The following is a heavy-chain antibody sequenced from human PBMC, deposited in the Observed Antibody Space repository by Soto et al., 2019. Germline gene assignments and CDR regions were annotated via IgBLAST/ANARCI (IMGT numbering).Heavy chain of an antibody. V-gene: IGHV1-18*01. CDR3: ARDEGPVVPAAMENWFDP. CDR2: ISAYNGNT. Sequence: QVQLVQSGAEVKKPGASVKVSCKASGYTFTSYGISWVRQAPGQGLEWMGWISAYNGNTNYAQKLQGRVTMTTHTSTSTAYMELRSLRSDDTAVYYCARDEGPVVPAAMENWFDPWGQGTLVTVSS. J-gene: IGHJ5*02. CDR1: GYTFTSYG. D-gene: IGHD2-2*01.